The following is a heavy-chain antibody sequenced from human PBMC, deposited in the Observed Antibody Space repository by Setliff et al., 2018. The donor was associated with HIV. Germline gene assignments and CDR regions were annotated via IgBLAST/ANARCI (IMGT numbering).Heavy chain of an antibody. CDR1: GGSFSGFY. J-gene: IGHJ4*02. V-gene: IGHV4-34*01. D-gene: IGHD6-13*01. CDR3: ANFLPDTAAAGPRFDY. CDR2: INHSGST. Sequence: PSETLSLTCAVYGGSFSGFYWSWIRQPPGKGLEWIVEINHSGSTTYNPSLKSRVTISVDTSKNHFSLKLSSVTAADTAVYYCANFLPDTAAAGPRFDYWGQGTLVTVSS.